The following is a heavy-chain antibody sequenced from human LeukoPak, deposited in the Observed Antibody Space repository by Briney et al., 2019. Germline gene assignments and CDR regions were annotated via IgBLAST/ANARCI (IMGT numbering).Heavy chain of an antibody. V-gene: IGHV3-23*01. D-gene: IGHD2-8*02. CDR2: IFPSGGEI. Sequence: GGSLRLSCAASGFTFSTFAMIWVRQPPGKGLEWVSSIFPSGGEIHYADSVRGRSTISRDNSKSTLSLQMNSLRAEDTAIYYCATYRQVLLPFESWGQGTLVTVSS. CDR1: GFTFSTFA. J-gene: IGHJ4*02. CDR3: ATYRQVLLPFES.